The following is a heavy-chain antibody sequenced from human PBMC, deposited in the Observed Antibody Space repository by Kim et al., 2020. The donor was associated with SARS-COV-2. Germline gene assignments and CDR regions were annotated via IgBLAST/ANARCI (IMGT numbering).Heavy chain of an antibody. J-gene: IGHJ4*01. Sequence: GGFLRLSCAASGFTCSSYSMSWFRQAPVKGLEWVSTISGGCGSTYYADSVKGRFTISRDNSKNTLYLQLNSPRAEATAVYYCLKTLCFGGLFRMWGLDY. V-gene: IGHV3-23*01. CDR2: ISGGCGST. CDR3: LKTLCFGGLFRMWGLDY. D-gene: IGHD3-10*01. CDR1: GFTCSSYS.